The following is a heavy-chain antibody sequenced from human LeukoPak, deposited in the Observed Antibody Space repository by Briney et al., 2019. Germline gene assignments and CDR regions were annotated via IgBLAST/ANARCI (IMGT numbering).Heavy chain of an antibody. CDR2: ISAYNGNT. J-gene: IGHJ6*02. CDR1: GYTFTSYG. V-gene: IGHV1-18*01. D-gene: IGHD3-22*01. Sequence: GAPVKVSCKASGYTFTSYGISWVRQAPGQGLEWMGWISAYNGNTNYAQKVQGRVTMTTDTSTRTANMELRSLRSDDTAVYYCARVADSSGPYYFYGMDVWGQGTTVTVSS. CDR3: ARVADSSGPYYFYGMDV.